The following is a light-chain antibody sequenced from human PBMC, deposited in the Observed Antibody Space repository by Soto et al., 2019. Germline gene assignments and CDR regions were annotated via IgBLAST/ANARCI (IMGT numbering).Light chain of an antibody. CDR3: QQYSVYWT. V-gene: IGKV1-5*02. CDR1: QSVSTR. CDR2: DAS. Sequence: DIRMTQSPSSLSAAIGDRVTIIFRASQSVSTRLAWDQQKPGKAPKVLIYDASSWAGGVPSRFTGSGSGTEFTLTINSLQPDDFATYYCQQYSVYWTFGQGTKVDI. J-gene: IGKJ1*01.